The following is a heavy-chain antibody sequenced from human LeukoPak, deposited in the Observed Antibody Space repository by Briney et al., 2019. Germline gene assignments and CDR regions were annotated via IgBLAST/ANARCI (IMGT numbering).Heavy chain of an antibody. CDR1: GFTFSDYY. D-gene: IGHD1-1*01. CDR2: ISGSSGYT. CDR3: ARGTGTTAYFDY. J-gene: IGHJ4*02. V-gene: IGHV3-11*06. Sequence: GGSLRLSCAASGFTFSDYYMSWVRQAPGKGLEWVSYISGSSGYTKYADSVKGRFTISRDNAKNSLNLQVNSLRAEDTAVYYCARGTGTTAYFDYWGQGTLVTDSS.